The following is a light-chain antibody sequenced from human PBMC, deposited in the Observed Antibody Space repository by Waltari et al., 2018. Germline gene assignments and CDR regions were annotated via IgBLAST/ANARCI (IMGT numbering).Light chain of an antibody. CDR1: QSISGW. J-gene: IGKJ1*01. Sequence: DIQRTQVPSTLSACVGARDTITCRASQSISGWLAWYQQKPGKAPKLLIYKASTLESGVPSRFSGSGSGTEFTLTINSLQPDDFATYYCQQYDTFMWTFGQGTKVDI. V-gene: IGKV1-5*03. CDR3: QQYDTFMWT. CDR2: KAS.